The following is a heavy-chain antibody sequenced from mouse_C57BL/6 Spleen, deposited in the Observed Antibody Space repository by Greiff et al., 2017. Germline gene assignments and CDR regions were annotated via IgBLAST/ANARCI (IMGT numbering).Heavy chain of an antibody. J-gene: IGHJ3*01. CDR1: GFSFNTYA. CDR3: VGDLLLRSWFAY. CDR2: IRSKSNNYAT. Sequence: VQLKESGGGLVQPKGSLKLSCAASGFSFNTYAMNWVRQAPGKGLEWVARIRSKSNNYATYYADSVKDRFTISRDDSESMLYLQMNNLKTEDTAMYYCVGDLLLRSWFAYWGQGTLVTVSA. V-gene: IGHV10-1*01. D-gene: IGHD1-1*01.